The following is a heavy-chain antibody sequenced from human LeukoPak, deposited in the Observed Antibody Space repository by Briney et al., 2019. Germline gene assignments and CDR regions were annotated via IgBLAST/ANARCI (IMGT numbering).Heavy chain of an antibody. CDR2: ISQDGSEM. J-gene: IGHJ4*02. D-gene: IGHD3-10*01. CDR1: GFTLISYW. V-gene: IGHV3-7*01. Sequence: PGGSLRLSCAASGFTLISYWMAWVRQAPGKGLEWVANISQDGSEMFFVDSMNGRLTISRDNAKNSLYLHINSLRSEDTAVYYCARLGPGMNFFYFDYRGQGTLVTVSS. CDR3: ARLGPGMNFFYFDY.